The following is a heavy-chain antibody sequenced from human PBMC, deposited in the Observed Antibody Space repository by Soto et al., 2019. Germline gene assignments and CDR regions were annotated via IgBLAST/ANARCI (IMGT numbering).Heavy chain of an antibody. CDR2: MNPNSGNT. CDR3: ARESKGIAVAIMDV. CDR1: GYTFTSYD. Sequence: ASVKVSCKAPGYTFTSYDINWVRQATGQGLEWMGWMNPNSGNTGYAQKFQGRVTMTRNTSISTAYMELSSLRSEDTAVYYCARESKGIAVAIMDVWGQGTTVTVSS. D-gene: IGHD6-19*01. V-gene: IGHV1-8*01. J-gene: IGHJ6*02.